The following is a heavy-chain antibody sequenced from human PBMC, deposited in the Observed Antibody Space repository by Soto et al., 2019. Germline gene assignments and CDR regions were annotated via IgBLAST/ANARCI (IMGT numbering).Heavy chain of an antibody. Sequence: GGSLRLSCASSGFTFSSYAMHWVRQAPGKGLEWVAVISYDGSNKYYAGSVRGRFTISRDNAKNSLYLQMNNLRAEDSAVYFCARDIGEAYDSSGYQDSWGQGTLVTVSS. D-gene: IGHD3-22*01. CDR1: GFTFSSYA. J-gene: IGHJ4*02. V-gene: IGHV3-30-3*01. CDR2: ISYDGSNK. CDR3: ARDIGEAYDSSGYQDS.